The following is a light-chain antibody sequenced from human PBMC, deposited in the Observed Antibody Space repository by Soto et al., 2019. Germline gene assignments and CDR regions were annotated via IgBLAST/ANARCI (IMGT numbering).Light chain of an antibody. CDR2: EVS. V-gene: IGLV2-14*01. CDR3: SSSTSSSTYV. CDR1: SSDVGGYNY. J-gene: IGLJ1*01. Sequence: QSALTQPASVSGSPGQSITISCTGTSSDVGGYNYVSWYQQHPGKAPKLMIYEVSNRPSGVSNRFSGSKSGNTASLTISGLQAEAEADYYCSSSTSSSTYVFGTGTKVTV.